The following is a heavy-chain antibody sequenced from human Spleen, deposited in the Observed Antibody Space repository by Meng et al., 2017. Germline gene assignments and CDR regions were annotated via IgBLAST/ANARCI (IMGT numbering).Heavy chain of an antibody. CDR3: ARGYSSGYYEAPDY. D-gene: IGHD6-19*01. V-gene: IGHV3-49*03. J-gene: IGHJ4*02. CDR1: GFTFGDYA. Sequence: GESLKISCTASGFTFGDYAMSWFRQAPGKGLEWVCFIRGKSYGATTEYAAAVKGRFTISRDDSKSIAYLQMNSLKTEDTAVYYCARGYSSGYYEAPDYWGQGTLVTVSS. CDR2: IRGKSYGATT.